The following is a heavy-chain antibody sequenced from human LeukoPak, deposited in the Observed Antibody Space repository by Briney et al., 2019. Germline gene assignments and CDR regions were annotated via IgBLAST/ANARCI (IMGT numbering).Heavy chain of an antibody. V-gene: IGHV3-66*02. CDR3: AGRRVLDASFDY. CDR1: GFTFSNNY. J-gene: IGHJ4*02. Sequence: GXLRLSCAASGFTFSNNYMSWVRQAPGKGLEWVSVIYSGDNTYYVESVKGRFTISRDNSKNTLFLQMNRLRAEDTAVYYCAGRRVLDASFDYWGQGTLVTVSS. CDR2: IYSGDNT. D-gene: IGHD3-16*01.